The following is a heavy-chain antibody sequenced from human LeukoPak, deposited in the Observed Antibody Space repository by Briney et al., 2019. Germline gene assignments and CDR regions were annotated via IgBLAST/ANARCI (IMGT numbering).Heavy chain of an antibody. CDR2: ISSSSSYI. D-gene: IGHD6-6*01. Sequence: GGSLRLSCAASGFTFSSYSMSWVRQAPGKGLEWVSSISSSSSYIYYADSVKGRFTISRDNAKNSLYLQMNSLRAEDTAVYYCARVGGIAARPVYMDVWGKGTTVTVSS. CDR3: ARVGGIAARPVYMDV. V-gene: IGHV3-21*01. J-gene: IGHJ6*03. CDR1: GFTFSSYS.